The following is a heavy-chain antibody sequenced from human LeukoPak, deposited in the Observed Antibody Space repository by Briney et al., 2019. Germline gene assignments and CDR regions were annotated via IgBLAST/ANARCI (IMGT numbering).Heavy chain of an antibody. V-gene: IGHV1-24*01. CDR2: FDPEDGET. Sequence: RASVKVSCKVSGYTLTELSMHWVRQAPGKGLEWMGGFDPEDGETIYAQKFQGRVTMTEDTSTDTAYMELSSLRSEDTAVYYCATGGWGSGYDAFDIWGQGTMVTVSS. CDR1: GYTLTELS. CDR3: ATGGWGSGYDAFDI. J-gene: IGHJ3*02. D-gene: IGHD3-10*01.